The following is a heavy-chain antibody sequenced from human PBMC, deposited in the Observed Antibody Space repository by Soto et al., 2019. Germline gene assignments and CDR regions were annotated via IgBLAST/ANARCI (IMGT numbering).Heavy chain of an antibody. CDR2: FFIGGNT. J-gene: IGHJ4*02. D-gene: IGHD3-10*01. CDR1: GGSISSYY. CDR3: ARVGGFGATTIDY. Sequence: PLETLSLTCTVSGGSISSYYWGWMRQPPGKGLEWIASFFIGGNTYYNPSLKSRVTISVDTSKNQFSLKLSSVTAADTAVYYCARVGGFGATTIDYWGQGTLVTVSS. V-gene: IGHV4-39*01.